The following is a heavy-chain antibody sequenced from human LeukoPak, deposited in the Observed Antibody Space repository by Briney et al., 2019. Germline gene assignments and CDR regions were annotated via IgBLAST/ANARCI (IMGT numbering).Heavy chain of an antibody. CDR1: GGSVSSGNYY. D-gene: IGHD6-19*01. Sequence: SETLSLTCTVSGGSVSSGNYYWNWIRQPPGKGLEWIGYISYTGSTNYNPSLKSRVTVSVDTSKNQFSLKLSSVTAADTAVYYCARGPVAVAGRVFDIWGQGTMVTVSS. CDR2: ISYTGST. CDR3: ARGPVAVAGRVFDI. V-gene: IGHV4-61*01. J-gene: IGHJ3*02.